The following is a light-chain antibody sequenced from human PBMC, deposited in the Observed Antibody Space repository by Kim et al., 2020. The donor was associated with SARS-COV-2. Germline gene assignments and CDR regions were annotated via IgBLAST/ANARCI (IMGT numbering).Light chain of an antibody. CDR2: DAS. Sequence: VSPGERATRSCRASQSVSRYLAWYQQKAGQAPRLLIYDASNRATGIPARFSGSGSGTDFTLTISSLEPEDFAVYYCQQRTNWPLTFGGGTKVDIK. J-gene: IGKJ4*01. V-gene: IGKV3-11*01. CDR1: QSVSRY. CDR3: QQRTNWPLT.